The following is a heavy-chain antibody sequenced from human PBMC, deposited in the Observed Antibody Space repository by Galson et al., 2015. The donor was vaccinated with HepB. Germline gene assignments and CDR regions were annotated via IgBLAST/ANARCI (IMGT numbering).Heavy chain of an antibody. Sequence: SLRLSCAASGFTFSDYYMNWIRQAPGKGLEWVSYISGTSTYTNYADSVKGRFTISRDNAKNSLYLQMNSLRAEDTAVYYCARDIVFRRTLRPITPGAAKTLDNWGQGTLVTVSS. V-gene: IGHV3-11*06. CDR3: ARDIVFRRTLRPITPGAAKTLDN. J-gene: IGHJ4*02. D-gene: IGHD5-12*01. CDR1: GFTFSDYY. CDR2: ISGTSTYT.